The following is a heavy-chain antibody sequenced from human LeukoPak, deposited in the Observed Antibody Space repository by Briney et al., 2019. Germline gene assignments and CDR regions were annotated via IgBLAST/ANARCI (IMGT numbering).Heavy chain of an antibody. CDR1: GFTFNTYS. D-gene: IGHD2-15*01. CDR2: ISSGSTYI. Sequence: PGGSLRLSCAASGFTFNTYSMNWVRQAPGKGLEWVSSISSGSTYIYYADSVKGRFTISRDNAKNSLYLQMNSLRAEDTAVYYCARVLMYCSGGSRYTSNMDVWGPGTTVTVSS. CDR3: ARVLMYCSGGSRYTSNMDV. V-gene: IGHV3-21*01. J-gene: IGHJ6*02.